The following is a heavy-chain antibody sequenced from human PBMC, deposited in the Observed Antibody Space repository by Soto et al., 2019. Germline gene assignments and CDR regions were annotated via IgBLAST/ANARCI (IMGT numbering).Heavy chain of an antibody. CDR2: IIPILGIA. CDR3: ARDNRAGYCSSTSCLTDAFDI. Sequence: EASVKVSCKASGGTFSSYTISWVRQAPGQGLEWMGRIIPILGIANYAQKFQGRVTITADKSTSTAYMELSSLRSEDTAVYYCARDNRAGYCSSTSCLTDAFDIWG. J-gene: IGHJ3*02. D-gene: IGHD2-2*01. V-gene: IGHV1-69*04. CDR1: GGTFSSYT.